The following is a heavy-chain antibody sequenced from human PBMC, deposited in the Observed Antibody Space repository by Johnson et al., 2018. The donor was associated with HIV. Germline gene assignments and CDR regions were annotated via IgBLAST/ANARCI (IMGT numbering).Heavy chain of an antibody. CDR1: GFTVSSNY. CDR3: ARGIAMAEDAFDI. J-gene: IGHJ3*02. D-gene: IGHD6-19*01. CDR2: IYSGGST. V-gene: IGHV3-66*01. Sequence: VKLVESGGGLVQPVGSLRLSCAASGFTVSSNYMSWVRQAPGKGLEWVSVIYSGGSTYYADSVKGRFTISRDNSKNTLYLQMNSLRAEDTAVYYCARGIAMAEDAFDIWGQGTMVTVSS.